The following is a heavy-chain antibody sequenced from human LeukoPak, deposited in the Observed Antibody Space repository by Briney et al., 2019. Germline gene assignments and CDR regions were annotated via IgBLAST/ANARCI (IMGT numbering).Heavy chain of an antibody. J-gene: IGHJ2*01. CDR1: GGSISSYY. CDR2: IYTSGST. V-gene: IGHV4-4*07. D-gene: IGHD2-21*02. Sequence: PSETLSLTCTVSGGSISSYYWSWIRQPAGKGLEWIGRIYTSGSTNYNPSLKSRVTISVDRSKNQFSLKLSSVTAADTAVYYCARASLAYCGGDCYYYWYFDLWGRGTLVTVSS. CDR3: ARASLAYCGGDCYYYWYFDL.